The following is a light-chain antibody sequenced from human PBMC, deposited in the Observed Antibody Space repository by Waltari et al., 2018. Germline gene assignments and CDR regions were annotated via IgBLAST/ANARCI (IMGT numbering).Light chain of an antibody. Sequence: QTVVTQEPSFSVSPGGTVTLTCGLSSGSVSTSPYPSWYQQTPGQAPRALIYTTNTRSSGVPGHFSGSILGNRAALTITGAQADDESNYYCVLYMGNGISIFGGGTKLTVL. CDR1: SGSVSTSPY. V-gene: IGLV8-61*01. CDR3: VLYMGNGISI. J-gene: IGLJ2*01. CDR2: TTN.